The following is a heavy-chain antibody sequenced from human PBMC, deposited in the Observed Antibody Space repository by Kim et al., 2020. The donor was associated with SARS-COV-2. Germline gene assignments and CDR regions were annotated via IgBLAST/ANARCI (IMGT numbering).Heavy chain of an antibody. J-gene: IGHJ6*02. CDR1: GFTFSSYG. CDR2: IWYDGSNK. Sequence: GGSLRLSCAASGFTFSSYGMHWVRQAPGKGLEWVAVIWYDGSNKYYADSVKGRFTISRDNSKNTLYLQMNSLRAEDTAVYYCARDSLVVVVAMDVWGQGTTVTVSS. CDR3: ARDSLVVVVAMDV. V-gene: IGHV3-33*01. D-gene: IGHD2-15*01.